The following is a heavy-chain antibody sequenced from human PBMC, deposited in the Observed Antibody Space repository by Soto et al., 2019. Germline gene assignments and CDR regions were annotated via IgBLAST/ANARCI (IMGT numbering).Heavy chain of an antibody. J-gene: IGHJ5*02. CDR3: ARKHYYDSSGLNWFDP. Sequence: KTSETLSLTCTVSGGSISSYYWSWIRQPPGKGLEWIGYIYYSGSTNYNPSLKSRVTISVDTSKNQFSLKLSSVTAADTAVYYCARKHYYDSSGLNWFDPWGQGTLVTVSS. CDR1: GGSISSYY. D-gene: IGHD3-22*01. CDR2: IYYSGST. V-gene: IGHV4-59*01.